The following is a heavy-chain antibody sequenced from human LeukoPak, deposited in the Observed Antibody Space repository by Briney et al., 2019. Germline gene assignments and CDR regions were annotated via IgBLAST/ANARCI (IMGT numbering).Heavy chain of an antibody. V-gene: IGHV4-31*03. J-gene: IGHJ5*02. Sequence: SETLSLTCTVSGGSISSGGYYWSWLRQHPGKGLEWIGYIYYSGSTYYNPSLKSRVTISVDTSKNQFSLKLSSVTAADTAVYYCARDRSAAGTWFNLGWFDPWGQGTLVTVSS. D-gene: IGHD6-13*01. CDR2: IYYSGST. CDR1: GGSISSGGYY. CDR3: ARDRSAAGTWFNLGWFDP.